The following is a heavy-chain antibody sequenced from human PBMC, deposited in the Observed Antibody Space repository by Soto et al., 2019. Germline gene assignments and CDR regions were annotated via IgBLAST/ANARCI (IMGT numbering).Heavy chain of an antibody. CDR2: INPNSGGT. V-gene: IGHV1-2*04. CDR3: ARVLSGYYDSSGYYPDDAFDI. Sequence: ASVKVSCKASGYTFTSYGISWVRQAPGQGLEWMGWINPNSGGTNYAQKFQGWVTMTRDTSISTAYMELSRLRSDDTAVYYCARVLSGYYDSSGYYPDDAFDIWGQGTMVTVSS. CDR1: GYTFTSYG. J-gene: IGHJ3*02. D-gene: IGHD3-22*01.